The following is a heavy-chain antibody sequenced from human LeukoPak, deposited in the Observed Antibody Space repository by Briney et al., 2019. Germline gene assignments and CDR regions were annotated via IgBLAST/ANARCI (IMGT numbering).Heavy chain of an antibody. Sequence: GGSLRLSCAASGFTFSSYSMNWVRQAPGKGLEWVSSISSSSSYIYYADSVKGRFTISRDNAKNSLYLQMNSLRAEDTAVYYCVKNPTSLTTWYYYYMDVWGKGTTVTVSS. CDR2: ISSSSSYI. J-gene: IGHJ6*03. CDR1: GFTFSSYS. CDR3: VKNPTSLTTWYYYYMDV. V-gene: IGHV3-21*01. D-gene: IGHD4-11*01.